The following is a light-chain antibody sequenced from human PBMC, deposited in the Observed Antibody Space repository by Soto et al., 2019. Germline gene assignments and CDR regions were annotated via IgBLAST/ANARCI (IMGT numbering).Light chain of an antibody. CDR2: EVS. CDR1: SSDVGGYNY. V-gene: IGLV2-14*01. J-gene: IGLJ2*01. CDR3: SSYTSSSTLI. Sequence: QAVVTQPASVSGSPGQSITFSCTGTSSDVGGYNYVSWYQQHPGKAPELIIFEVSNRPSGVSSRFSGSKSGNTASLTISGLQAEDEADYYCSSYTSSSTLIFGGGTKLTVL.